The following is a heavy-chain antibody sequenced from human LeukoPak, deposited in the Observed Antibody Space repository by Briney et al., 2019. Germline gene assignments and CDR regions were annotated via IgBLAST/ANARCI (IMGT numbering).Heavy chain of an antibody. D-gene: IGHD6-13*01. CDR2: ISGDGGST. CDR3: ANAVAAAAEN. Sequence: TGGSLRLSCAASGFTFDDYAMHWVRQAPGKGLEWVSFISGDGGSTFYADSVKGRFTISRDNSKNCLYLQMNSLITEDTVFYYCANAVAAAAENWGQGTLVTVSS. CDR1: GFTFDDYA. V-gene: IGHV3-43*02. J-gene: IGHJ4*02.